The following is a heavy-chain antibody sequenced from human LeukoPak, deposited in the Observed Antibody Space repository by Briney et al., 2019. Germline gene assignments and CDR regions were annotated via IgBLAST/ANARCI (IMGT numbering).Heavy chain of an antibody. CDR2: INPNSGDT. CDR3: AKNPYEYYFDY. D-gene: IGHD5-12*01. Sequence: ASVKVSCKASGHTFTGYYMHWVRQAPGQGLEWMGWINPNSGDTNYAQKFQGRVTMTRDTSINTAYMELSRLRTDDTAVYYCAKNPYEYYFDYWGQGTLVTVSS. V-gene: IGHV1-2*02. J-gene: IGHJ4*02. CDR1: GHTFTGYY.